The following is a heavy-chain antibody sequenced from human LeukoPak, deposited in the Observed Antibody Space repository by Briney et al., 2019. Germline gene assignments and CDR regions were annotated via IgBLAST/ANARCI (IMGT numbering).Heavy chain of an antibody. CDR1: GFTFSSYG. V-gene: IGHV3-30*18. Sequence: GGSLRLSCAASGFTFSSYGMHWVRQAPGRGLEWVAVISYDGSNKYYADPVKGRFTISRDNSKNTLYLQMNSLRAEDTAVYYCANSRKKWEGYSSDYWGQGTLVTVSS. CDR2: ISYDGSNK. J-gene: IGHJ4*02. D-gene: IGHD5-18*01. CDR3: ANSRKKWEGYSSDY.